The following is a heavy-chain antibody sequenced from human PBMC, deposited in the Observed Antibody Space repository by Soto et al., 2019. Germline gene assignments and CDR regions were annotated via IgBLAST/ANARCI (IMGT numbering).Heavy chain of an antibody. V-gene: IGHV3-33*01. D-gene: IGHD3-22*01. Sequence: QVQLVESGGGVVQPGRSLRLSCAASGFTFSSYGMHWVRQAPGKGLEWVAVIWYDGSNKYYADSVKGRFTISRDNSKNTLYLQMNSLRAEDTAVYYCAIDYDSSGYPRYYFDYWGQGTLVTVSS. CDR2: IWYDGSNK. CDR3: AIDYDSSGYPRYYFDY. CDR1: GFTFSSYG. J-gene: IGHJ4*02.